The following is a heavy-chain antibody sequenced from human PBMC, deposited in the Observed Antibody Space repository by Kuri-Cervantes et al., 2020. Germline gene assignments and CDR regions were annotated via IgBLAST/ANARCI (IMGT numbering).Heavy chain of an antibody. V-gene: IGHV1-3*02. J-gene: IGHJ6*02. CDR1: GYTFTSYA. CDR3: ARETPHSGSYLSYYYGMDV. CDR2: SNAGNGNT. Sequence: ASVKVSCKASGYTFTSYAMHWVRQAPGQRLEWMGWSNAGNGNTKYSQEFQGRVTITRDTSASTAYMELRSLRSDDTAVYYCARETPHSGSYLSYYYGMDVRGQGTTVTVSS. D-gene: IGHD1-26*01.